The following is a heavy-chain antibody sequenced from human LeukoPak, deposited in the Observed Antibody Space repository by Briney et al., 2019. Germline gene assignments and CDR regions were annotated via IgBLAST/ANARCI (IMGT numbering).Heavy chain of an antibody. Sequence: SETLSLTCTVSGGSISSYYWSWIRQPPGKGLEWIGHIHYTGSTNYNPSLKSRVTISVDTSKNQFSLKLSSVTAADTAVYYCAVAFRPYYFDYWGQGTLVTVSS. J-gene: IGHJ4*02. V-gene: IGHV4-59*01. CDR2: IHYTGST. CDR1: GGSISSYY. D-gene: IGHD2-15*01. CDR3: AVAFRPYYFDY.